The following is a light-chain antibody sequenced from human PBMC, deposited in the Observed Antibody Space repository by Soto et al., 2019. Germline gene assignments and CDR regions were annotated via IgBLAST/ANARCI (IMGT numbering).Light chain of an antibody. V-gene: IGKV3-11*01. CDR2: DAS. CDR1: QSVSSY. CDR3: QQRSNWPRGYT. Sequence: EIVLTQSPATLSLSPGERATLSCRASQSVSSYLAWYQQKPGQAPRLLIYDASNRATGIPARFSGSGSGTDCTLTVGSLEPEDFAVYYCQQRSNWPRGYTFGQGTKLEIK. J-gene: IGKJ2*01.